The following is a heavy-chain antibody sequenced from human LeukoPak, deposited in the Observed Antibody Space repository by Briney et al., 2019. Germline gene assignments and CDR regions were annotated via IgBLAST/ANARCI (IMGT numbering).Heavy chain of an antibody. V-gene: IGHV3-7*01. J-gene: IGHJ4*02. CDR2: IKQDGSEK. CDR1: GFTFSSYW. D-gene: IGHD6-13*01. CDR3: ARVRVSSWCAHDY. Sequence: AGGSLRLSCAASGFTFSSYWMSWVRQAPGKGLEWVANIKQDGSEKYYVDSVKGRFTISRDNAKNSLYLQMNSLRAEDTAVYYCARVRVSSWCAHDYWGQGTLVTVSS.